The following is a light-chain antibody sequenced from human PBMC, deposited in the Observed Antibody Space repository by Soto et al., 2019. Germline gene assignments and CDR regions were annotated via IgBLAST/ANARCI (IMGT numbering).Light chain of an antibody. CDR3: QQYNTVPCT. CDR1: QRISTR. J-gene: IGKJ1*01. Sequence: DIQMTQSPSTLSASVGDRVTITCRASQRISTRLAWYQQKPGKAPNLLIYKASNLESGVPSRFSGSGSGTEFTLTVSSLQPDDFATYYCQQYNTVPCTLGQGTKVEIK. V-gene: IGKV1-5*03. CDR2: KAS.